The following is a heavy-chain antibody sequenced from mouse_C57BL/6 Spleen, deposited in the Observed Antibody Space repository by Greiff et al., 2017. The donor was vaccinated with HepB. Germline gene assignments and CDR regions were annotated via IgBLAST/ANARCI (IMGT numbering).Heavy chain of an antibody. V-gene: IGHV1-18*01. J-gene: IGHJ3*01. CDR2: INPNNGGT. D-gene: IGHD2-1*01. Sequence: VQLQQSGPELVKPGASVKIPCKASGYTFTDYNMDWVKQSHGKSLEWIGDINPNNGGTIYNQKFKGKATLTVDKSSSTAYMELRSLTSEDTAVYYCARREIYYGNYIFAYWGQGTLVTVSA. CDR3: ARREIYYGNYIFAY. CDR1: GYTFTDYN.